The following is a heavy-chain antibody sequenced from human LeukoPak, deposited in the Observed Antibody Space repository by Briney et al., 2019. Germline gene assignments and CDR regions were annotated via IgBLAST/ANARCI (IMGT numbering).Heavy chain of an antibody. J-gene: IGHJ4*02. D-gene: IGHD5-12*01. CDR1: GFTFSDYY. V-gene: IGHV3-11*01. CDR2: ISSSGSSV. Sequence: GGSLRLSCAASGFTFSDYYMSWIRQAPGKGLEWVSYISSSGSSVYYADSVKGRFTISRDNAQNSLYLQMHSLRAEDTAVYYCARDHSGYESLDFDYWGQGTLVTVSS. CDR3: ARDHSGYESLDFDY.